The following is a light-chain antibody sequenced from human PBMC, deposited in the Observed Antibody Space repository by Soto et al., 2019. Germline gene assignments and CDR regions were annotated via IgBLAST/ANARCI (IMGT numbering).Light chain of an antibody. CDR2: INSDGSH. CDR3: QTWGTGIVT. V-gene: IGLV4-69*01. CDR1: SGHTNYA. J-gene: IGLJ7*01. Sequence: QAVLTQSPSASASPGASVKLTCTLSSGHTNYAIAWHQQQPEKGPRFLMKINSDGSHSKGDGVPDRFSGSSSGAERYFTISSLQPEDEADYYCQTWGTGIVTFGGGTQLTVL.